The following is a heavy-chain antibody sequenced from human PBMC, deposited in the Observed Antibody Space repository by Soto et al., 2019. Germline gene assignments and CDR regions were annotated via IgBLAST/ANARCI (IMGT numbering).Heavy chain of an antibody. D-gene: IGHD2-15*01. V-gene: IGHV3-30*04. CDR2: ISYDGNNN. J-gene: IGHJ6*02. Sequence: QVQLVESGGGVVQPGRSLRLSCAASGFTFSTYAIHWVRQAPGKGLEWLAVISYDGNNNYYADSVKGRFTISRDNSKNTLYLQMNSLRAEDTAVYYCAKDQKDGYRSGGSCYYYYGMDVWGQGTTVTVSS. CDR1: GFTFSTYA. CDR3: AKDQKDGYRSGGSCYYYYGMDV.